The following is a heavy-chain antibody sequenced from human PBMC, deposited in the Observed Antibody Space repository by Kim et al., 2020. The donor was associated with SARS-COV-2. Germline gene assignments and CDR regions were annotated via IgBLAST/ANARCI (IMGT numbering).Heavy chain of an antibody. V-gene: IGHV3-30*09. CDR1: GFTFSSYA. CDR3: ARPYSGSYYSWFDP. J-gene: IGHJ5*02. CDR2: ISYDGSNK. Sequence: GGSLGLSCAASGFTFSSYAMHWVRQAPGKGLEWVAVISYDGSNKYYADSLKGRFAISRDNSKNTLYLQMNSLRAEDTAVYFCARPYSGSYYSWFDPWGQGTLGTVSS. D-gene: IGHD1-26*01.